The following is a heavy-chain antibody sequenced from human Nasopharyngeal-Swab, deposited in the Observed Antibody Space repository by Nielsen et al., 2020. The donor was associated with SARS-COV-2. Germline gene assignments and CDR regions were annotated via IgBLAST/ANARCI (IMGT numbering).Heavy chain of an antibody. V-gene: IGHV4-39*01. CDR2: IYYSGST. J-gene: IGHJ4*02. D-gene: IGHD6-13*01. CDR1: GGSISSSSYY. Sequence: GSLRLSCTVSGGSISSSSYYWGWIRQPPGKGLEWIGSIYYSGSTYYNPSLKSRVTISVDTSKNQFSLKLSSVTVADTAVYYCARHRYSSSWSWYFDYWGQGTLVTVSS. CDR3: ARHRYSSSWSWYFDY.